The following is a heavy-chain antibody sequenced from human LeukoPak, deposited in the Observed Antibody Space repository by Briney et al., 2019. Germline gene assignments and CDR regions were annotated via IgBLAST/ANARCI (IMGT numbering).Heavy chain of an antibody. CDR2: IYTTGNT. Sequence: SETLSLTCSVSGGSISSYYWSWIRQPAGKGREWIGCIYTTGNTDYNPSLKSRVTMSVDTSKNQFSLNLSSVTAADTAVYYCARDARGWSGFDYWGQGTLVTVSS. V-gene: IGHV4-4*07. D-gene: IGHD3-3*01. J-gene: IGHJ4*02. CDR3: ARDARGWSGFDY. CDR1: GGSISSYY.